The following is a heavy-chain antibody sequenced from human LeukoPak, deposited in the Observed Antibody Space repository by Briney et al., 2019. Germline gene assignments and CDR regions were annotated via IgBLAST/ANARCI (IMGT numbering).Heavy chain of an antibody. CDR1: GGSISSYY. V-gene: IGHV4-59*01. D-gene: IGHD4-17*01. CDR2: IYYSGST. CDR3: ARVQVYGEPNFDY. Sequence: PSETLSLICTVSGGSISSYYWSWIRQPPGKGLEWIGYIYYSGSTNYNPSLKSRVTISVDTSKNQFSLKLSSVTAADTAVYYCARVQVYGEPNFDYWGQGTLVTVSS. J-gene: IGHJ4*02.